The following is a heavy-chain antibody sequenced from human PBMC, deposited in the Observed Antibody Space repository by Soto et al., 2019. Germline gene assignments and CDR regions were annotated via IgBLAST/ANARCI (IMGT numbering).Heavy chain of an antibody. CDR3: AREVTYGGGSFSLGL. D-gene: IGHD3-10*01. CDR1: GYFFTSYY. V-gene: IGHV1-2*02. CDR2: INPNNGGT. J-gene: IGHJ4*02. Sequence: QVQLVQSGAEVEKPGASVKVSCKTSGYFFTSYYIHWVRQAPGQGLEWMGWINPNNGGTNSAQKFQVRVTMTSDTSINTAYMEITSLRSDDTALYYCAREVTYGGGSFSLGLWGQGTLVTVSS.